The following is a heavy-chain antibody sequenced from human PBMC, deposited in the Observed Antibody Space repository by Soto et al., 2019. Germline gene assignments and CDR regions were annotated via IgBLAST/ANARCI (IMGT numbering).Heavy chain of an antibody. CDR1: GGSISSYY. Sequence: SETLSLTCTVSGGSISSYYWSWIRQPPGKGLEWIGYSYSSGSTTYNPSLKSRVTISMDTSNNQFSLNLTSVTAADTAVYYCARSPVAGTWFDPWGQGTLVTVSS. CDR3: ARSPVAGTWFDP. V-gene: IGHV4-59*12. J-gene: IGHJ5*02. D-gene: IGHD6-19*01. CDR2: SYSSGST.